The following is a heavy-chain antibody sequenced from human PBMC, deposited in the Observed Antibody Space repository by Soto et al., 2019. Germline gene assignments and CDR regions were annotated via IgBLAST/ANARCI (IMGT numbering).Heavy chain of an antibody. CDR1: GYIFVNYG. J-gene: IGHJ6*02. CDR2: ISPYTGNT. D-gene: IGHD3-16*01. Sequence: QVQLVQSGDEVKKPGASVKVSCKASGYIFVNYGIAWVRQAPGQGLEWMGWISPYTGNTHSATKIQGRLTMTTDTSTSTAYMHLGSLPSDDTSVYYCVMVDNYVTPTPQDVWGQGTTVTVSS. CDR3: VMVDNYVTPTPQDV. V-gene: IGHV1-18*01.